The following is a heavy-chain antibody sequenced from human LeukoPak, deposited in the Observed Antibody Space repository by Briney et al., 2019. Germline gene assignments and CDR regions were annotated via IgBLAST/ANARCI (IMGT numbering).Heavy chain of an antibody. CDR3: AREIVGASFDP. CDR1: GGSFGTYY. CDR2: IYYSGST. J-gene: IGHJ5*02. Sequence: PSETLSLTCTVSGGSFGTYYWSWIRQPPGKGLEWIGDIYYSGSTNSNPSLKSRFTISVDTSKSQFSLKLSSVTAADTAVYYCAREIVGASFDPWGQGTLVTVSS. V-gene: IGHV4-59*01. D-gene: IGHD1-26*01.